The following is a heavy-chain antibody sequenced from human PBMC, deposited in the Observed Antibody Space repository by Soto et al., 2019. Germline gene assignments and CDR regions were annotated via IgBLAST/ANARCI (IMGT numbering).Heavy chain of an antibody. J-gene: IGHJ4*02. Sequence: ASSEGPCKASGYTFTSYYMHWVRQAPGQGLEWMGIINPSGGSTSYAQKFQGRVTMTRDTSTSTVYMELSSLRSEDTAVYYCALTAGPHDXGQGTLVTVSS. V-gene: IGHV1-46*03. CDR2: INPSGGST. CDR3: ALTAGPHD. CDR1: GYTFTSYY.